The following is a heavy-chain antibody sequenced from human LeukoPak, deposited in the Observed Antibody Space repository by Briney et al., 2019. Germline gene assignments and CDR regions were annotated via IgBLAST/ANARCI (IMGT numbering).Heavy chain of an antibody. Sequence: PGGSLRLSCAASGFTFNNYAMTWVRQAPGKGLEWVSAISVSGESTYYADSVKGRFTISRDNSNNTLFLQMSSPRAEDTAVYYCAKGVGRGVNDAYDIWGQGTMVTVSS. V-gene: IGHV3-23*01. CDR1: GFTFNNYA. D-gene: IGHD2-8*01. CDR2: ISVSGEST. J-gene: IGHJ3*02. CDR3: AKGVGRGVNDAYDI.